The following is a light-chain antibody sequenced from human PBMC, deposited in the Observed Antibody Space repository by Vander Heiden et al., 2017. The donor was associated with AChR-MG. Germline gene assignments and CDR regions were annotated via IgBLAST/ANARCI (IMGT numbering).Light chain of an antibody. Sequence: QSALTQPASVSGSPGQSLTISRTGTSSDVGGYDYVPWYQTHPGKAPTLMIYDVTKRPPGVSDRCSGYKSGNTASLTVAGLQVEDEADYYCSSYTSTRTSVVFGGGTKLTVL. CDR3: SSYTSTRTSVV. CDR1: SSDVGGYDY. CDR2: DVT. V-gene: IGLV2-14*01. J-gene: IGLJ2*01.